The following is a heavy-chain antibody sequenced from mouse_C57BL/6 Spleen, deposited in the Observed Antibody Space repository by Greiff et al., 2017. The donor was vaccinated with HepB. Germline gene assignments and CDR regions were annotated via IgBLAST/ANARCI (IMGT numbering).Heavy chain of an antibody. D-gene: IGHD2-4*01. Sequence: EVKLQQSGPELVKPGASVKISCKASGYSFTGYYMNWVKQSPEKSLEWIGEINPSTGGTTYNQKFKAKATLTVDKSSSTAYMQLKSLTSEDSAVYYCLYYDYDTMFAYWGQGTLVTVSA. CDR1: GYSFTGYY. J-gene: IGHJ3*01. CDR2: INPSTGGT. V-gene: IGHV1-42*01. CDR3: LYYDYDTMFAY.